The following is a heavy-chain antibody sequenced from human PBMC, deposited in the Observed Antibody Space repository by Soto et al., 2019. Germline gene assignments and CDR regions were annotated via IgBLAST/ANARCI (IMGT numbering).Heavy chain of an antibody. V-gene: IGHV3-23*01. CDR1: GFTFSRFS. D-gene: IGHD3-3*01. CDR2: ISDSGTTT. Sequence: EVQLLESGGGLVQPGGSLRLSCAASGFTFSRFSMSWVRQAPGKGLEWVSGISDSGTTTYYADFVKGRFTIYRDNSKNTLYLQMNSLRVEDAAVYFCAKGAPFWSLDWCDPWGQGTLVTVSS. J-gene: IGHJ5*02. CDR3: AKGAPFWSLDWCDP.